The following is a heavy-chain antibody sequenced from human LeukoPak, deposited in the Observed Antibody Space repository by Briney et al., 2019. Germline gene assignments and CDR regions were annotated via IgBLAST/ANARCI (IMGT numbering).Heavy chain of an antibody. CDR3: AASIGAEYVFDY. V-gene: IGHV1-2*02. Sequence: ASVKVSCKASGYTFTGYYMHWVRQAPGQGLEWMGWINPNSGVTNYAQKFQGRVTMTRDTSISTAYMELSRLRSDDTAVYYCAASIGAEYVFDYWGQGTLVTVSS. CDR1: GYTFTGYY. D-gene: IGHD6-13*01. CDR2: INPNSGVT. J-gene: IGHJ4*02.